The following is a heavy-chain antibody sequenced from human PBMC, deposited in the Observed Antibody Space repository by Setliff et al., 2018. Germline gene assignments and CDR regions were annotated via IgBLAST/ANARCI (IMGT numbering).Heavy chain of an antibody. J-gene: IGHJ4*02. CDR2: INHSGST. V-gene: IGHV4-39*07. Sequence: SETLSLTCTVSGGSISSGSYYWSWIRQPPGKGLEWIGEINHSGSTNYNPSLKSRVTISVDTSKNQFSLKLSPVTAADTAVYYCARRYNFWSGYFDYWGQGTLVTVSS. D-gene: IGHD3-3*01. CDR3: ARRYNFWSGYFDY. CDR1: GGSISSGSYY.